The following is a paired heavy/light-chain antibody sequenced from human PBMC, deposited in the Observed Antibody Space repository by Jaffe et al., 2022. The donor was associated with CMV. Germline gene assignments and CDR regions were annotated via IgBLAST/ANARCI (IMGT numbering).Light chain of an antibody. V-gene: IGLV3-19*01. CDR3: NSRDSSGNHVV. CDR2: HKD. Sequence: SSELTQDPAVSVALGQTVGITCQGDTLRTYYASWYQQKPGQAPVLVIYHKDKRPSGIPDRFSGSSSGNTASLTITGAQAEDEADYYCNSRDSSGNHVVFGGGTKLTVL. CDR1: TLRTYY. J-gene: IGLJ2*01.
Heavy chain of an antibody. CDR2: MYYSGIT. V-gene: IGHV4-39*01. Sequence: QLQPQESGPGLVKPSETLSLTCTVSGGSISSSSYYWGWIRQSPGKGLEWVGNMYYSGITHYNPSLKSRVTISVDTSKNQISLSLSSVTAADTAVYFCARWFGEFFAPSYSYYYYIDVWGKGTTVTVSS. CDR3: ARWFGEFFAPSYSYYYYIDV. D-gene: IGHD3-10*01. J-gene: IGHJ6*03. CDR1: GGSISSSSYY.